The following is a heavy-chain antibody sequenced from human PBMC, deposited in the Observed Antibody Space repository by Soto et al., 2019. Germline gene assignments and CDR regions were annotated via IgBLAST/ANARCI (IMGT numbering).Heavy chain of an antibody. V-gene: IGHV4-59*01. Sequence: SETLSLTCTVSGGSISSYYWSWIRQPPGKGLEWIGYIYYSGSTNYNPSLKSRVTISVDTSKNQFSLKLSSVTAADTAVYYCARGQESFWFDPWGQGTLVTVSS. CDR2: IYYSGST. CDR1: GGSISSYY. J-gene: IGHJ5*02. CDR3: ARGQESFWFDP.